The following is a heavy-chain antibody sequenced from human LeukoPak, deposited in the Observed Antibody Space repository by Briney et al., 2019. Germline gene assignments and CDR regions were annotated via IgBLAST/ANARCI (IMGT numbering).Heavy chain of an antibody. CDR3: ARAAYYYDSSGYDDAFDI. J-gene: IGHJ3*02. Sequence: GGSLRLSCAASGFTFSDYCMNWIRQAPGKGLEWVSYTSRSGGTIYYADSVKGRFTISRDNAKNSLYLQMNSLRAEDTAAYYCARAAYYYDSSGYDDAFDIWGQGTMVTVSS. CDR2: TSRSGGTI. D-gene: IGHD3-22*01. V-gene: IGHV3-11*01. CDR1: GFTFSDYC.